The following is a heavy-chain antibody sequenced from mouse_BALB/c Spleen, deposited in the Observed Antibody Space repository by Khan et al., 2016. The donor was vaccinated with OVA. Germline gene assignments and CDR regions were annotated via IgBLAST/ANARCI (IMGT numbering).Heavy chain of an antibody. CDR1: GYSFTGYF. V-gene: IGHV1-20*02. CDR3: TRIYRSDFDY. D-gene: IGHD1-1*01. CDR2: INPHIGET. J-gene: IGHJ2*01. Sequence: VQLHQSGPEVVRPGASVKISCKASGYSFTGYFMNWVMQSHGKSLEWIGRINPHIGETFYNQRFKDKATLTVDESSSTAHMELRSLASDDSAVYYCTRIYRSDFDYWGQGTTLTVSS.